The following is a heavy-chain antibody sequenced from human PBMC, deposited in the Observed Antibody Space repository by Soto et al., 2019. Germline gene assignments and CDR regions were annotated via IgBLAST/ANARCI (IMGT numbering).Heavy chain of an antibody. CDR3: ARHYMGSSAGGNYHIDY. J-gene: IGHJ4*02. CDR2: IYPGDSDT. D-gene: IGHD2-21*02. V-gene: IGHV5-51*01. Sequence: EVQLVQSGAEVKKPGESLKISCKGSGYSFTSYWIGWVRQMPGKGLEWMGIIYPGDSDTRYSPSFQGQVTISADKSISTYYVQWRSLKASDTAMYYCARHYMGSSAGGNYHIDYWGQGTLVTVSS. CDR1: GYSFTSYW.